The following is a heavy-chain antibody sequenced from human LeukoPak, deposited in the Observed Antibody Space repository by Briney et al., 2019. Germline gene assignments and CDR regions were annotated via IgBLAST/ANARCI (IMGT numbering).Heavy chain of an antibody. CDR1: GYILTSYV. D-gene: IGHD2-15*01. Sequence: ASVKVSCKASGYILTSYVMHWVRQAPGQRLEWMGWINAGNGNTKYSQKFQGRVTITRDTSASTAYMELSSPRSEDTAVYYCARDRCSGGSCYTSPFDYWGQGTLVTVSS. V-gene: IGHV1-3*01. CDR3: ARDRCSGGSCYTSPFDY. J-gene: IGHJ4*02. CDR2: INAGNGNT.